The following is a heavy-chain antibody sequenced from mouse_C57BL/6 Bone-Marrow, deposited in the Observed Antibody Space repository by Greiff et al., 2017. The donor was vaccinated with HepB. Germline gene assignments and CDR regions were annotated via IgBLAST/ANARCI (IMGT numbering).Heavy chain of an antibody. CDR1: EYEFPSHD. V-gene: IGHV5-2*01. D-gene: IGHD1-1*01. Sequence: EVHLVESGGGLVQPGESLKLSCESNEYEFPSHDMSWVRKTPEKRLELVAAINSDGGSTYYPDTMERRFIISRDNTKKTLYLQMSSLRYEDTALYYCARRNYYGSSYYWYFDVWGTGTTVTVSS. CDR2: INSDGGST. J-gene: IGHJ1*03. CDR3: ARRNYYGSSYYWYFDV.